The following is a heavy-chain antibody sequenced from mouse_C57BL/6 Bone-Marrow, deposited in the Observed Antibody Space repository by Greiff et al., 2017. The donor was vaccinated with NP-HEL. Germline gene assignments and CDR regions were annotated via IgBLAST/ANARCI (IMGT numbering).Heavy chain of an antibody. Sequence: QVHVKQPGAELVKPGASVKVSCKASGYTFTSYWMHWVKQRPGQGLEWIGRIHPSDSDTNYNQKFKGKATLTVDKSSSTAYMQLSSLTSEDSAVYYCAISRRDGYYLAWFAYWGQGTLVTVSA. CDR1: GYTFTSYW. CDR3: AISRRDGYYLAWFAY. V-gene: IGHV1-74*01. CDR2: IHPSDSDT. D-gene: IGHD2-3*01. J-gene: IGHJ3*01.